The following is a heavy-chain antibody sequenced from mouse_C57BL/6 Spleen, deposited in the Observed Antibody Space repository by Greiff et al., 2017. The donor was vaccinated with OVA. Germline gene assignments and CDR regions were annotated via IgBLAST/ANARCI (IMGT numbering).Heavy chain of an antibody. CDR1: GYTFTSYW. Sequence: QVHVKQPGAELVKPGASVKLSCKASGYTFTSYWMHWVKQRPGRGLEWIGRIDPNSGGTTYNEKFKSKATLTVDKPSSTAYMQLSSLTSEDAAVYYCARSGGSRSFDYGGQGTTLTVSS. CDR3: ARSGGSRSFDY. J-gene: IGHJ2*01. CDR2: IDPNSGGT. D-gene: IGHD1-1*01. V-gene: IGHV1-72*01.